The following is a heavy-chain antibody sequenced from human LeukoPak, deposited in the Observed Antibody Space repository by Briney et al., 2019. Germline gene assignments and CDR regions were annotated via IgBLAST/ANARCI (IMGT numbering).Heavy chain of an antibody. CDR3: ARARRVTVTGTNFDY. D-gene: IGHD4-17*01. Sequence: PLQTLSLTCTVSGGSISSGDYYWSWIRQPPGKGLEWIGYIYYSGSTYYNPSLKSRVTISVDTSKNQFSLKLSSVTAADTAVYYCARARRVTVTGTNFDYWGQGTLVTVSS. CDR1: GGSISSGDYY. J-gene: IGHJ4*02. CDR2: IYYSGST. V-gene: IGHV4-30-4*08.